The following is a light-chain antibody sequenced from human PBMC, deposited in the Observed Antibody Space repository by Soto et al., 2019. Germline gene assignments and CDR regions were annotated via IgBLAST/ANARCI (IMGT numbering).Light chain of an antibody. Sequence: QSALTQPASVSGSPGQSITISCTGTSSDVGSHNLVSWYQQHPGQAPKLMIYEVSKRPLGVSTRVSSSKSGDTASLTISGLHDEDEADSYRCSYGGSRAVFGGGNELTVL. CDR3: CSYGGSRAV. V-gene: IGLV2-23*02. CDR2: EVS. J-gene: IGLJ7*01. CDR1: SSDVGSHNL.